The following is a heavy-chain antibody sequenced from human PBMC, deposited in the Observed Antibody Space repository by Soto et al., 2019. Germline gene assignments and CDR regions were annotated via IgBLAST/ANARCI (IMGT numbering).Heavy chain of an antibody. CDR1: ESAFTSLA. J-gene: IGHJ4*02. CDR3: SFGGGLLSSGWYKYYFDY. CDR2: FPDGGSAP. V-gene: IGHV3-23*01. D-gene: IGHD6-19*01. Sequence: EVQLLESGGGLVQPGGSLRLSCEASESAFTSLAMTWVRQAPGKGLEWVASFPDGGSAPDYADSVKGRFTISRDESTKTLYLEMNNLRGDDTAVYYCSFGGGLLSSGWYKYYFDYWGQGTLVTVSS.